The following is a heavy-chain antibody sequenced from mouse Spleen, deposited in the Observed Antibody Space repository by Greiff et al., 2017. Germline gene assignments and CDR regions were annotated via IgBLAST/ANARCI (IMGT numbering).Heavy chain of an antibody. D-gene: IGHD1-1*01. Sequence: VQLLQSGAELVKPGASVKISCKASGYTFSDYNMHWVQQSPGKSLEWIGYIYPYNGGTGYNQKLKSQATLTVDNSSNTAYLELRSLTSEDSAMYYCSIMGKVVVFDYWGQGTTVTVSS. CDR2: IYPYNGGT. V-gene: IGHV1S29*02. CDR1: GYTFSDYN. J-gene: IGHJ2*01. CDR3: SIMGKVVVFDY.